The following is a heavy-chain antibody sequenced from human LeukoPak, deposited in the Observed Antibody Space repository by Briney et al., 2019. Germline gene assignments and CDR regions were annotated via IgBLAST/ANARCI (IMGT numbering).Heavy chain of an antibody. D-gene: IGHD6-19*01. V-gene: IGHV3-66*01. CDR1: GFTVSSNY. CDR3: ARGSGWYVSWFDP. CDR2: IYSAGST. J-gene: IGHJ5*02. Sequence: GGSLRLSCAASGFTVSSNYMSWVRQAPGKGLEWVSVIYSAGSTYYADSLKGRFTISRDKSKNTLYLQMNSLRVEDTAVYYCARGSGWYVSWFDPWGQGTLVTVSS.